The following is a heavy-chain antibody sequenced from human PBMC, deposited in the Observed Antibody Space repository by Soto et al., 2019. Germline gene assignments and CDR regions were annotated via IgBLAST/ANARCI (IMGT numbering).Heavy chain of an antibody. J-gene: IGHJ5*02. D-gene: IGHD2-21*02. V-gene: IGHV4-38-2*01. CDR1: GYSISSGYY. CDR2: IYHSGST. CDR3: ARLAYCGGDCYPGWFDP. Sequence: ETLSLTCAVSGYSISSGYYWGWIRQPPGKGLEWIGSIYHSGSTYYNPSLKSRVTISVDTSKNQFSLKLSSVTAADTAVYYCARLAYCGGDCYPGWFDPWGQGTLVTVSS.